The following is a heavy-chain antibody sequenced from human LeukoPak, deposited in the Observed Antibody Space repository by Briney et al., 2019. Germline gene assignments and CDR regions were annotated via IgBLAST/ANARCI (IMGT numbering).Heavy chain of an antibody. J-gene: IGHJ4*02. Sequence: PGGSLRLSCAASGFTFSSYAMHWVRQAPGKGLEWVAVIWYDGSNDDYADSVKGRFTISRDNSKNTLYLQMNSLRAEDTAMYYCARSIPRYDGSAYYPDYWGQGTLVTVSS. D-gene: IGHD3-22*01. CDR1: GFTFSSYA. CDR2: IWYDGSND. V-gene: IGHV3-33*08. CDR3: ARSIPRYDGSAYYPDY.